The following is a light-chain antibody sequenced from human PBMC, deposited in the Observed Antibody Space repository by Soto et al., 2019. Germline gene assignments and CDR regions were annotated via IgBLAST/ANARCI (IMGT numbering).Light chain of an antibody. CDR3: QQSYRSPYT. V-gene: IGKV1-39*01. J-gene: IGKJ2*01. Sequence: QLTQSPSSLSASVGDRVTVTCRASQSINIYLNWYQQKPGKAPTLLIYAASSLQSAVPSRFSGGGSRTDFTLTISSLQPEDFATYYCQQSYRSPYTFGQGTKLEI. CDR1: QSINIY. CDR2: AAS.